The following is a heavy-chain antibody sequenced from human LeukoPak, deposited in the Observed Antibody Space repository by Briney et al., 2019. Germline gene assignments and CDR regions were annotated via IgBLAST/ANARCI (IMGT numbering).Heavy chain of an antibody. CDR2: IYYSGST. CDR1: GFTLSSYW. V-gene: IGHV4-31*02. Sequence: LRLSCAASGFTLSSYWMSWIRQHPGKGLEWIGYIYYSGSTYYNPSLKSRVTISVDTSKNQFSLKLSSVTAADTAVYYCARRVVPAANLDYWGQGTLVTVSS. CDR3: ARRVVPAANLDY. D-gene: IGHD2-2*01. J-gene: IGHJ4*02.